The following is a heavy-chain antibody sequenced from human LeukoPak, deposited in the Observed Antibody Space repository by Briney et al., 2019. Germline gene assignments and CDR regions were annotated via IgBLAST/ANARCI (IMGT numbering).Heavy chain of an antibody. J-gene: IGHJ4*02. D-gene: IGHD3-10*01. CDR1: GFTFSDSW. Sequence: GGSLRLSCAASGFTFSDSWMSWVRQAPGKGLEWVANMNQDGSEKDYVDSVKGRFTISRDNAKNSLYLQMNSLRAEDTAVYYCARVSTHIVVRGVMADDYWGQGTLVTVSS. CDR3: ARVSTHIVVRGVMADDY. V-gene: IGHV3-7*01. CDR2: MNQDGSEK.